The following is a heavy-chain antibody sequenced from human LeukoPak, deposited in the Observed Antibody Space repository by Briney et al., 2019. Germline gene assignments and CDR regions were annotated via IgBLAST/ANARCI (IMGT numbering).Heavy chain of an antibody. CDR3: AKDRGWSVWFSTFDI. CDR1: GFTFDDYA. CDR2: ISWNSGSI. Sequence: PGRSLRLSCAASGFTFDDYAMHWVRQAPGKGLEWVPGISWNSGSIGYADSVKGRFTISRDNAKNSLYLQMNSLRAEDTALYYCAKDRGWSVWFSTFDIWGQGTMVTVSS. V-gene: IGHV3-9*01. D-gene: IGHD6-19*01. J-gene: IGHJ3*02.